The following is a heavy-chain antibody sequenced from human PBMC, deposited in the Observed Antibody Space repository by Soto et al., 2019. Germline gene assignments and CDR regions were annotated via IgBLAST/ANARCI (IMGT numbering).Heavy chain of an antibody. D-gene: IGHD1-1*01. CDR2: IDPSNSYL. CDR1: GYSFTTHW. CDR3: ARRLSGPKEEYNAYYFSGLDV. V-gene: IGHV5-10-1*01. J-gene: IGHJ6*04. Sequence: PGESLKISCQGSGYSFTTHWFTWVRQTPGKGLEWMGRIDPSNSYLNYSPYCQVHFTISVDRSISTAYLQWSRLEASDNALYYCARRLSGPKEEYNAYYFSGLDVWGEGTKVTVSS.